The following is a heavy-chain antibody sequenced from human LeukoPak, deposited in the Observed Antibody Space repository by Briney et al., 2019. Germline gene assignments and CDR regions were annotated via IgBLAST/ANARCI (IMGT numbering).Heavy chain of an antibody. CDR3: ARGLGFDY. J-gene: IGHJ4*02. V-gene: IGHV4-34*01. Sequence: SETLSLTCAVCGGSFSGYYWSWIRQPPGKGLEWIGEINHSGSTNYNPSLKSRVTISVDTSKNQFSLKLSSVTAADTAVYYCARGLGFDYWGQGTLVTVSS. CDR1: GGSFSGYY. CDR2: INHSGST.